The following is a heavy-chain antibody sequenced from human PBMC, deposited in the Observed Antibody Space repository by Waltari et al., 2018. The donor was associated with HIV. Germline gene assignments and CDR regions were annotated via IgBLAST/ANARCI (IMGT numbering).Heavy chain of an antibody. CDR1: GGSISSSSYY. D-gene: IGHD1-1*01. J-gene: IGHJ3*02. Sequence: QLQLQESGPGLVKPSETLSLTCTVSGGSISSSSYYWGWIRQPPGKGLEWIGSIYYSESTYYNPSLKSRGTISVDTSKNQFSLKLSSVTAADTAVYYCARQPTLEPVPFDIWGQGTMVTVSS. CDR2: IYYSEST. V-gene: IGHV4-39*01. CDR3: ARQPTLEPVPFDI.